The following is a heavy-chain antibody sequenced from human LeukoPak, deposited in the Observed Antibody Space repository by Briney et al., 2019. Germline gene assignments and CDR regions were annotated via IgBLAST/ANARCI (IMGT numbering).Heavy chain of an antibody. CDR3: ARASYCSSTSCYPVDY. CDR1: GGTFSSYA. D-gene: IGHD2-2*01. CDR2: IIPILGIA. V-gene: IGHV1-69*04. Sequence: SVKVSCKASGGTFSSYAISWVRQAPGQGLEWMGRIIPILGIANYAQKFQDRVTITADKSTSTAYMELSSLRSEDTAVYYCARASYCSSTSCYPVDYWGQGTLVTVSS. J-gene: IGHJ4*02.